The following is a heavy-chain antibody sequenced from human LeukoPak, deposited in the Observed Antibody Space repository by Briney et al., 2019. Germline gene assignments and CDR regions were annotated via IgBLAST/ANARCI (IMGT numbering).Heavy chain of an antibody. CDR1: GYTFTTYD. CDR2: MNPNSGNT. Sequence: ASVKVSCKASGYTFTTYDINWVRQATGQGLEWMAWMNPNSGNTGYAQKFQGRVTITRNTSINTSYMELSSLRSEDTAVYYCARGPPRSWSDYYYMDVWGKGTTVTVSS. D-gene: IGHD6-13*01. CDR3: ARGPPRSWSDYYYMDV. V-gene: IGHV1-8*03. J-gene: IGHJ6*03.